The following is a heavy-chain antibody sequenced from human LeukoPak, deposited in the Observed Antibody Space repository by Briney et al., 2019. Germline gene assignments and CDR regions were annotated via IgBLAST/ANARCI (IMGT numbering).Heavy chain of an antibody. Sequence: SETLSLTRTVSGGSSSSYYWSWIRQPPGKGLEWIGYIYYSGSTNYNPSLKSRVSISVDTSKNQFSLKLTSVTAADTAVYYCARMMDIAWGMDVWGQGTTVTVSS. CDR1: GGSSSSYY. CDR2: IYYSGST. D-gene: IGHD2-21*01. CDR3: ARMMDIAWGMDV. J-gene: IGHJ6*02. V-gene: IGHV4-59*01.